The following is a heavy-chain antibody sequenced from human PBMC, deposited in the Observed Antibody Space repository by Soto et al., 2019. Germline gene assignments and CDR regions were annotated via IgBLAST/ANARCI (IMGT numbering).Heavy chain of an antibody. CDR2: VSASGLNT. V-gene: IGHV3-23*01. D-gene: IGHD5-18*01. CDR1: GFTFSTYA. Sequence: EVQLLESGGKLVQPGGSLTLSCAASGFTFSTYAMAWVRQAPGKGLEWVSGVSASGLNTDYADPVKGRFYISRDNSKNTVSLHMNSLRAEDTAVYDCAKDRPRGTSGYFVDYWGQGTPVTVSS. CDR3: AKDRPRGTSGYFVDY. J-gene: IGHJ4*02.